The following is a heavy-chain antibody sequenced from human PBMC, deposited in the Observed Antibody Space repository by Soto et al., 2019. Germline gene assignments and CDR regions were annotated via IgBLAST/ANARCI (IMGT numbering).Heavy chain of an antibody. CDR2: IVPIRRTA. V-gene: IGHV1-69*13. CDR3: VRDSGAKLSSS. D-gene: IGHD6-13*01. Sequence: SVKVSCKASGGTFSSYRINWVRQAPGQGLEWVGGIVPIRRTADYAQTFQGRVSITADESARTSYMELRSPRSQDTAVYYCVRDSGAKLSSSWGQGTLVTVSS. J-gene: IGHJ4*02. CDR1: GGTFSSYR.